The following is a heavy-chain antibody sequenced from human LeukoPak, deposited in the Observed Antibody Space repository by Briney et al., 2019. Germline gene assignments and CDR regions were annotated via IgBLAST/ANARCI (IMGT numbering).Heavy chain of an antibody. V-gene: IGHV4-39*07. D-gene: IGHD3-22*01. CDR3: ARVKALYYYDSSGYYSDY. CDR2: IYYSGST. Sequence: PSETLSLTCTVSGGSISSSSYYWGWIRQPPGKGLEWIGSIYYSGSTYYNPSLKSRVTISVDTSKNQFSLKLSSVTAADTAVYYCARVKALYYYDSSGYYSDYWGQGTLVTVSS. CDR1: GGSISSSSYY. J-gene: IGHJ4*02.